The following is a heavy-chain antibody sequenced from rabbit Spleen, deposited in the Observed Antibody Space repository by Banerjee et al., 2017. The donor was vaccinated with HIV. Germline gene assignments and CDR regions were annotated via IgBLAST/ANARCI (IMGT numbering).Heavy chain of an antibody. CDR3: ARARDTYDDVGDYARLDL. Sequence: QEQLVESGGGLVQPEGSLTLTCTASGFSFGDRDVMCWVRQAPGKGLEWIACINVATGKPVYATWAKGRFTISSDNAQNTVDLQMNSLTAADTATYFCARARDTYDDVGDYARLDLWGQGTLVTVS. J-gene: IGHJ3*01. V-gene: IGHV1S45*01. CDR2: INVATGKP. CDR1: GFSFGDRDV. D-gene: IGHD2-1*01.